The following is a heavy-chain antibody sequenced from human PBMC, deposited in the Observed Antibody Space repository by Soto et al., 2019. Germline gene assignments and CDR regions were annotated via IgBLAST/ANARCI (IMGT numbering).Heavy chain of an antibody. D-gene: IGHD6-6*01. Sequence: EVQLVESGGGLVKPGGSLRLSCAASGFTFSSYSMNWVRQAPGKGLEWDSSISSSSSYIYYADSVKGRFTISRDNAKNSLYLQMNSLRAEDTAVSYCARTRVDYSSSSHWYFDLWGRGTLVTVSS. J-gene: IGHJ2*01. CDR2: ISSSSSYI. CDR3: ARTRVDYSSSSHWYFDL. CDR1: GFTFSSYS. V-gene: IGHV3-21*01.